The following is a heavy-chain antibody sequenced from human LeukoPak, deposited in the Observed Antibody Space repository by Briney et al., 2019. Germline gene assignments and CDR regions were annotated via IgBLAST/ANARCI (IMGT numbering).Heavy chain of an antibody. J-gene: IGHJ4*02. D-gene: IGHD1-26*01. Sequence: SETLSLTCPVAGASISSYYWSWLRQPPGKGPERCGYIYYSGRTNYYPSLKGGVTISVDTPKNQFSLKLSSVTAADTAVYYCARAPKLSGHSGSYSGFDYWGQGTLVTVSS. CDR3: ARAPKLSGHSGSYSGFDY. CDR1: GASISSYY. CDR2: IYYSGRT. V-gene: IGHV4-59*01.